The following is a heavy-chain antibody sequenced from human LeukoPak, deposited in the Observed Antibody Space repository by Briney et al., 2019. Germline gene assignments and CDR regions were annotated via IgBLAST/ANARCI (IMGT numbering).Heavy chain of an antibody. D-gene: IGHD6-13*01. CDR2: ISWNSGRI. J-gene: IGHJ3*02. Sequence: GRSLRLSCAAPGFTFDEYAKHWVRQAPGKGLEGVSDISWNSGRIGYAVSVKGLFTMCRDNAKSSLYMQMNSLRAEDTALYYCAKATTSSSWYGVVAFDIWGQGTMVTVSS. CDR3: AKATTSSSWYGVVAFDI. CDR1: GFTFDEYA. V-gene: IGHV3-9*01.